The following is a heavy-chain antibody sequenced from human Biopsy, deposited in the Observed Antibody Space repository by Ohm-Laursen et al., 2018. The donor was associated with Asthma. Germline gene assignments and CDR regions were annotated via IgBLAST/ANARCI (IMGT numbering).Heavy chain of an antibody. CDR3: AKVRSDWVITESFDY. CDR1: GFKFDEYI. Sequence: SLRLSCAASGFKFDEYIMHWVRQAPGKGLEWVSGISWNSATIGYADSVEGRFTISRDNAKNSVFLHMDSLRPEDTAFYYCAKVRSDWVITESFDYWGQGVLVTVSS. J-gene: IGHJ4*02. V-gene: IGHV3-9*01. D-gene: IGHD3-22*01. CDR2: ISWNSATI.